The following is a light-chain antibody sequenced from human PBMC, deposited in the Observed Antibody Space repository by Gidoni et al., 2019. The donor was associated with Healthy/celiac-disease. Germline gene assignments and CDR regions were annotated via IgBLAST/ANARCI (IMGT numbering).Light chain of an antibody. J-gene: IGKJ1*01. CDR2: DAS. CDR1: QSISSW. Sequence: DIQMTQSPSTLSASVGDRVTITCRDSQSISSWLAWYQQKPGKAPKLLIYDASSLESGVPSRFSGSVSGTEFTLTISSLQPDDFATYYCQQYNSYSPKFXQXTKVEIK. V-gene: IGKV1-5*01. CDR3: QQYNSYSPK.